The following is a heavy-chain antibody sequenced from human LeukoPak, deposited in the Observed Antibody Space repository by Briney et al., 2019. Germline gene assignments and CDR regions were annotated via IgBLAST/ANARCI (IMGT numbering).Heavy chain of an antibody. Sequence: GGSLRLSCAASGFTFSSYEMNWVRQAPGKGLEWVSYISSSGSTIYYADSVKGRFTISRDNAKNSLYLQMNSLRAEDTALYYCARAGPAGRLLRYSFYYYMDVWGKGTTVTVSS. J-gene: IGHJ6*03. CDR1: GFTFSSYE. V-gene: IGHV3-48*03. CDR2: ISSSGSTI. D-gene: IGHD2-21*01. CDR3: ARAGPAGRLLRYSFYYYMDV.